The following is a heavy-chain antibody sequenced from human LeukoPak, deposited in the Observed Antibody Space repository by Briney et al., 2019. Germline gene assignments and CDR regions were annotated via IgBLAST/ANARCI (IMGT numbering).Heavy chain of an antibody. J-gene: IGHJ4*02. CDR1: GGSFSGYY. CDR2: INHSGST. Sequence: SETLSLTCAVYGGSFSGYYWSWIRQPPGKGLEWIGEINHSGSTNYNPSPKSRVTISVDTSKNQFSLKLSSVTAADTAVYYCARGGYYYGYYFDYWGQGTLVTVSS. D-gene: IGHD3-22*01. CDR3: ARGGYYYGYYFDY. V-gene: IGHV4-34*01.